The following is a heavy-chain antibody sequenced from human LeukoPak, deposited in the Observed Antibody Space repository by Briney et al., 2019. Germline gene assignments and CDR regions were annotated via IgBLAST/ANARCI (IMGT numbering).Heavy chain of an antibody. CDR3: ARGGLGYCSSTSCYLVDY. CDR2: ISSSSSYI. J-gene: IGHJ4*02. D-gene: IGHD2-2*01. V-gene: IGHV3-21*01. Sequence: GGSLRLSCAASGFTFSSYSMNWVRQAPGKGLEWVSFISSSSSYIYYADSVKGRFTISRDNAKNSLYLQMNSLRAEDTAVYYCARGGLGYCSSTSCYLVDYWGQGTLVTVSS. CDR1: GFTFSSYS.